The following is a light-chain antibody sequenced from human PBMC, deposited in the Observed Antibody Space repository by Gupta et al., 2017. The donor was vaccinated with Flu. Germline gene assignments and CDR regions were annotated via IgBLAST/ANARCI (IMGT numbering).Light chain of an antibody. CDR3: QQYATSPWT. CDR2: RAS. J-gene: IGKJ2*01. Sequence: ERVVISCRATNQVISRSLAWYQQKPGQAPRLLIYRASTRAAAIPARFSGSGSGTDFTLTISGLEPEDFAVYYCQQYATSPWTFGQGTKVEI. CDR1: NQVISRS. V-gene: IGKV3-20*01.